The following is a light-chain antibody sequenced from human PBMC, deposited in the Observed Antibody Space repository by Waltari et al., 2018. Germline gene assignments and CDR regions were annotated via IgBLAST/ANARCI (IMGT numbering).Light chain of an antibody. Sequence: QSVLTQPPSVSAAPGQKVSISCSGSTSNIGHNYFSWYQQFPGEAPKVLIYGNDKRTTGIPDRFSGSKSGTSATLDITGRQTGEEDVYYCGTWDNTLSAVFGGGTKVTVL. V-gene: IGLV1-51*02. CDR3: GTWDNTLSAV. J-gene: IGLJ2*01. CDR2: GND. CDR1: TSNIGHNY.